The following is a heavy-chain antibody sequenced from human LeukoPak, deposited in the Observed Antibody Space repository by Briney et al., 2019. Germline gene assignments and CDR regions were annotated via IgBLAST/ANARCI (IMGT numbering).Heavy chain of an antibody. CDR3: ARDEEGGYYPNPYQH. CDR2: INAGNGNT. CDR1: GYTFTSYA. J-gene: IGHJ1*01. V-gene: IGHV1-3*01. Sequence: ASVKVSCKASGYTFTSYAMHWVRQAPGQRLEWMGWINAGNGNTKYSQKFQGRVTITRDTSASTAYMELSSLRSEDTAVYYCARDEEGGYYPNPYQHWGQGTLVTVSS. D-gene: IGHD3-22*01.